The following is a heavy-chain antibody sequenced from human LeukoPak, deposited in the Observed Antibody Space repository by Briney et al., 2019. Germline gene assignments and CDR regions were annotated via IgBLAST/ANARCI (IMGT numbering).Heavy chain of an antibody. CDR3: VRDEQLRRRAAGYFDY. J-gene: IGHJ4*02. Sequence: ASVKVSCKASGYTFTGYYMHWVRQAPGQGLEWMGRINPNSGGTNYAQKFQGRVTMTTDTSTSTAYMELRSLRSDDTAVYYCVRDEQLRRRAAGYFDYWGQGTLVTVSS. CDR1: GYTFTGYY. D-gene: IGHD5-18*01. CDR2: INPNSGGT. V-gene: IGHV1-2*06.